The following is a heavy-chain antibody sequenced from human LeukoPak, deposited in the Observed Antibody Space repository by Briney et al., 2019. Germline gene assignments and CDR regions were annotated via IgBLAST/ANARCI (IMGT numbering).Heavy chain of an antibody. J-gene: IGHJ3*02. Sequence: PGGSLRLSCAASGFTFNKYWLHWVRQAPGKGLVWVSRISPDDMSTSYADSVKGRFTISRDNAKKTLFLQMNSLRAEDTAVYYCLTMVETNINAFDIWGQGTMVTVSS. D-gene: IGHD4/OR15-4a*01. CDR2: ISPDDMST. V-gene: IGHV3-74*01. CDR3: LTMVETNINAFDI. CDR1: GFTFNKYW.